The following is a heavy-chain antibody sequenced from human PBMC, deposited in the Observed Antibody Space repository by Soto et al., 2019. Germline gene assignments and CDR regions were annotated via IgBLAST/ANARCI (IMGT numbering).Heavy chain of an antibody. J-gene: IGHJ4*02. CDR2: INPNSGGT. D-gene: IGHD6-19*01. CDR3: ARDLQEGIAVDGPTPSFDY. Sequence: ASVKVSCKASGYTFTGYYMHWVRQAPGQGLEWMGWINPNSGGTNYAQKFQGRVTMTRDTSISTAYMELSRLRSDDTAVYYCARDLQEGIAVDGPTPSFDYWGQGSLVTVSS. CDR1: GYTFTGYY. V-gene: IGHV1-2*02.